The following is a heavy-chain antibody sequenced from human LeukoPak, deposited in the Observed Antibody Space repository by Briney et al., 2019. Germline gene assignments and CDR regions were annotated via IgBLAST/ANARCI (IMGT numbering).Heavy chain of an antibody. Sequence: GRSLRLSCAASGVTVSTNYKSWVRQAPRLGLERVSIIYSGDSTSYTDSVKGRFTISRDSSKSTLYLQMNGLRAEDTAVYFCARAAYYHDSSGYYYPDYWGQGTLVTVSS. D-gene: IGHD3-22*01. V-gene: IGHV3-66*02. CDR1: GVTVSTNY. J-gene: IGHJ4*02. CDR3: ARAAYYHDSSGYYYPDY. CDR2: IYSGDST.